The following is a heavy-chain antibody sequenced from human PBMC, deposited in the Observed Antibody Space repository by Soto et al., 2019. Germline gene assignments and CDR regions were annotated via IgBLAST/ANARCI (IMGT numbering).Heavy chain of an antibody. J-gene: IGHJ4*02. V-gene: IGHV4-39*01. D-gene: IGHD6-19*01. CDR2: VHYTGNT. Sequence: SETLSLTCTVSGGSISSSNYYWAWIRQPPGKGLEWIGSVHYTGNTYYTPSLKSRVTISGDTSRNQFSLTLTSVTAADTGVFYCARHGVPYTSGIVSATDYWGQGILVTVSS. CDR1: GGSISSSNYY. CDR3: ARHGVPYTSGIVSATDY.